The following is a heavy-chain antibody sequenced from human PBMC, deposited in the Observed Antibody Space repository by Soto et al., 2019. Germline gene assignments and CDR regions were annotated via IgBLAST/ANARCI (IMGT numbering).Heavy chain of an antibody. Sequence: QVQLVQSGAEVKKPGSSVKVSCKASGGTFSSYAISWVRQAPGQGLEWMGGIIPIFGTANYAQKFQGRVTITADKSTSRAYMELSSLTAEDTAVYYCPRVRGSGGSSSDDNWFDPWGQGTLVTVSS. J-gene: IGHJ5*02. CDR1: GGTFSSYA. D-gene: IGHD6-6*01. V-gene: IGHV1-69*06. CDR2: IIPIFGTA. CDR3: PRVRGSGGSSSDDNWFDP.